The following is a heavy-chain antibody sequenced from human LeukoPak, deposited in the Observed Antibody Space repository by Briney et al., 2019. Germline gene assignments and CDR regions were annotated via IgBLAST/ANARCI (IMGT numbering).Heavy chain of an antibody. J-gene: IGHJ4*02. V-gene: IGHV3-21*01. CDR1: GFTFSRYT. D-gene: IGHD1-26*01. Sequence: PGGSLRLSCAASGFTFSRYTVIWVHQAPGKGLEWVSSISSSGSYISYADSVKGRFTISRDNAKNSLHLQMNSLRVEDTAVYYCARGGAYFDYWGQGTLVTVSS. CDR2: ISSSGSYI. CDR3: ARGGAYFDY.